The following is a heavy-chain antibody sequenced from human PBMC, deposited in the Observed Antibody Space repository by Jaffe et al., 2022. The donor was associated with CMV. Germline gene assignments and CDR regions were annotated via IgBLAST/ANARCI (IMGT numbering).Heavy chain of an antibody. CDR2: ISYDGSNK. J-gene: IGHJ4*02. Sequence: QVQLVESGGGVVQPGRSLRLSCAASGFTFSSYGMHWVRQAPGKGLEWVAVISYDGSNKYYADSVKGRFTISRDNSKNTLYLQMNSLRAEDTAVYYCAKDKNAYSSSWYGPFDYWGQGTLVTVSS. CDR3: AKDKNAYSSSWYGPFDY. CDR1: GFTFSSYG. V-gene: IGHV3-30*18. D-gene: IGHD6-13*01.